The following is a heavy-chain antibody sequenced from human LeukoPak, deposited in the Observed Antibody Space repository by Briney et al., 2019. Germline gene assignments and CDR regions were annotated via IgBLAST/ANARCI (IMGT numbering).Heavy chain of an antibody. CDR3: AKSGPFMWPYFDY. V-gene: IGHV3-30-3*02. CDR2: VSYDGTNE. D-gene: IGHD1-14*01. CDR1: GVIFNNFA. Sequence: GGSLRLSCAASGVIFNNFAFHWVRQAPGKGLEWVAAVSYDGTNEYYADSVKGRFTISRDNSKNTLYLQMNSLRAEDTAVYYCAKSGPFMWPYFDYWGQGTLVTVSS. J-gene: IGHJ4*02.